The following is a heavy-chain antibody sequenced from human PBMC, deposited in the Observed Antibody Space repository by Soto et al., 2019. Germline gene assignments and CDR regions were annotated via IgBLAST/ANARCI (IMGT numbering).Heavy chain of an antibody. J-gene: IGHJ1*01. CDR3: AKEGYCSGGSCFEYFQH. CDR1: GFTFSSYA. D-gene: IGHD2-15*01. Sequence: EVQLLESGGGLVQPGGSLRLSCAASGFTFSSYAMSGVRQAPGKGLERVSAISGSGGSTYYADSVKGRFTISRDNSKNSLYLQMNSLRAEDTAVYYCAKEGYCSGGSCFEYFQHWGQGTLVTVSS. CDR2: ISGSGGST. V-gene: IGHV3-23*01.